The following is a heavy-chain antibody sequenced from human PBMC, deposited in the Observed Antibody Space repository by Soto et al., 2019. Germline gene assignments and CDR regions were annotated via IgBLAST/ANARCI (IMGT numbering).Heavy chain of an antibody. Sequence: PSETLSLTCTVSGGSISSHYWSWIRQPLGKGLEWIGYIYYSGNTNYNPSLRSRLTISVDTSKNQFSLKLSSVTAADTAVYYCARFSDSGSIDYWGQGTLVTVSS. J-gene: IGHJ4*02. D-gene: IGHD1-26*01. CDR2: IYYSGNT. CDR3: ARFSDSGSIDY. CDR1: GGSISSHY. V-gene: IGHV4-59*11.